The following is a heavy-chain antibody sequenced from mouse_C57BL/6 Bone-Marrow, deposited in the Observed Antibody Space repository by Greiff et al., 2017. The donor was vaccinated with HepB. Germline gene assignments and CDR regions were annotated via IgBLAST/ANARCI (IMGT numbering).Heavy chain of an antibody. J-gene: IGHJ3*01. CDR1: GFTFSDYY. CDR3: ARRITTVVAGFAY. V-gene: IGHV5-12*01. D-gene: IGHD1-1*01. Sequence: EVKLVESGGGLVQPGGSLKLSCAASGFTFSDYYMYWVRQTPEKRLEWVAYISNGGGSTYYPDTVKGRFTMSRDNAKNTLYLQMSRLKSEDTAMYYCARRITTVVAGFAYWGQGTLVTVSA. CDR2: ISNGGGST.